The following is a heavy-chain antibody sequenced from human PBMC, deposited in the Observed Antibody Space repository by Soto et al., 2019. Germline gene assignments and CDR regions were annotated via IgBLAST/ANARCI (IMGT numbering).Heavy chain of an antibody. CDR1: GFTFSSYG. V-gene: IGHV3-30*18. D-gene: IGHD1-26*01. CDR2: ISYDGSNK. Sequence: GGSLRLSCAASGFTFSSYGMHWVRQAPGKGLEWVAVISYDGSNKYYADSVKGRFTISRDNSKNTLYLQMNSLRAEDTAVYYCAKDRYSGNPNHRGLFDYWGQGTLVTVSS. CDR3: AKDRYSGNPNHRGLFDY. J-gene: IGHJ4*02.